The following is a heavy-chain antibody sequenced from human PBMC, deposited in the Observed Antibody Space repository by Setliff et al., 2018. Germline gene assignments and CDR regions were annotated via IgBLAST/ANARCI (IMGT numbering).Heavy chain of an antibody. CDR3: ARWNGSGYFYY. Sequence: SVKVSCKVSGGAFSNYGLSWVRQAPGQGLLWMGRIIPILETTNYAQNFQGRVPIAADESTRTAYMELSSLTFEDTAVYYCARWNGSGYFYYWGQGTWVTVSS. V-gene: IGHV1-69*11. CDR2: IIPILETT. D-gene: IGHD3-3*01. CDR1: GGAFSNYG. J-gene: IGHJ4*02.